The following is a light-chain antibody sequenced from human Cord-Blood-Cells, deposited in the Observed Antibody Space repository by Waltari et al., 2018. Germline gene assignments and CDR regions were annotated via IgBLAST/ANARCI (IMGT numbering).Light chain of an antibody. CDR1: QGISSA. J-gene: IGKJ5*01. V-gene: IGKV1D-13*01. CDR2: DAS. CDR3: QQFNNYPIT. Sequence: AIQLTQSPSSLSASVGDRVTITCRASQGISSALAWYQQKPGKAPKLLIYDASGCESAVPSRFSVSGSGTDCTLTISSLQPEDFATYYCQQFNNYPITFGQGTRLEIK.